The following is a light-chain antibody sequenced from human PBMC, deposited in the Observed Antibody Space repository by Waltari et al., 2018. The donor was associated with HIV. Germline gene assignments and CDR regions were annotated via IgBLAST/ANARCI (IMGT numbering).Light chain of an antibody. CDR3: QSYDTSLDSYI. V-gene: IGLV1-40*01. CDR2: ANS. Sequence: GQRVTISCTGSNSNIGADHFVHWYQQLPGRGPKLLIYANSSRPSGVPDRFSGSKSGTSASLAITGLQADDEADYYCQSYDTSLDSYIFGTGTKVTVL. CDR1: NSNIGADHF. J-gene: IGLJ1*01.